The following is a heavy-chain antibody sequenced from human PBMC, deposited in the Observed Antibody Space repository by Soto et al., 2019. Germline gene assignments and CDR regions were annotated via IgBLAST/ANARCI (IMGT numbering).Heavy chain of an antibody. CDR2: MNPNSGNT. V-gene: IGHV1-8*01. J-gene: IGHJ6*03. Sequence: ASVKVSCKASGYTFTSYDINWVRQATGQGLEWMGWMNPNSGNTGYTQKFQGRVTMTRNTSISTAYMELSSLRSEDTAVYYCARVGRSWSPGLVAGNYYYYYMDVWGKGTTVTVSS. D-gene: IGHD6-19*01. CDR3: ARVGRSWSPGLVAGNYYYYYMDV. CDR1: GYTFTSYD.